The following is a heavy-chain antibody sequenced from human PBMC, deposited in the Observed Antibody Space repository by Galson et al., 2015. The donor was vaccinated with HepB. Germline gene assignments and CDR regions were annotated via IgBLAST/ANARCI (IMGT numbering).Heavy chain of an antibody. J-gene: IGHJ4*02. D-gene: IGHD6-19*01. Sequence: SLRLSCAASGFTFSSYGMHWVRQAPGKGLEWVAVISYDGSNKYYADSVKGRFTISRDNSKNTLYLQMNSLRAEDTAVYYCAKDAGQWLYYFDYWGQGTLVTVSS. CDR1: GFTFSSYG. CDR3: AKDAGQWLYYFDY. CDR2: ISYDGSNK. V-gene: IGHV3-30*18.